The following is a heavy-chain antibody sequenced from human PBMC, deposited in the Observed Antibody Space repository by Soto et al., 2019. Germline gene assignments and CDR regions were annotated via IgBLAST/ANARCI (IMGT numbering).Heavy chain of an antibody. Sequence: GASVKVSCKASGYTFTGYYMHWLRQSPGQGLEWMGWINPNSGGTNYAQKFQGRVTMTRDTSISTAYMELSRLRSDDTAVYYCARVAAAGKRGHDYWGQGTLVTVSS. D-gene: IGHD6-13*01. CDR2: INPNSGGT. CDR3: ARVAAAGKRGHDY. V-gene: IGHV1-2*02. CDR1: GYTFTGYY. J-gene: IGHJ4*02.